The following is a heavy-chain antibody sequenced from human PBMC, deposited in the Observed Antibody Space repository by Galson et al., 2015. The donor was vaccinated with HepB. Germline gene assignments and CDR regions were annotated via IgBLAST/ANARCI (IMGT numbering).Heavy chain of an antibody. J-gene: IGHJ4*02. CDR1: GFTFSSYG. CDR3: ARPYYDFWSGRFDY. Sequence: SLRLSCAASGFTFSSYGMHWVRQAPGKGLEWVAVISYDGSNKYYADSVKGRFTISRDNSKNTLYLQMNSLRAEDTAVYYCARPYYDFWSGRFDYWGQGTLVTVSS. V-gene: IGHV3-30*03. CDR2: ISYDGSNK. D-gene: IGHD3-3*01.